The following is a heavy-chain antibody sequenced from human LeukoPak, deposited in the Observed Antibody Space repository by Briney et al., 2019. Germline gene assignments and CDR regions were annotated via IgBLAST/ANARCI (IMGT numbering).Heavy chain of an antibody. CDR3: ARGGERAFDY. CDR2: INHSGST. V-gene: IGHV4-34*01. D-gene: IGHD1-1*01. CDR1: GGSFSGYY. J-gene: IGHJ4*02. Sequence: SETLSLTCAVYGGSFSGYYWSWIRQPPGKGLEWIGEINHSGSTNYNPSLKSRVTISVDTPKNQFSLKLSSVTAADTAVYYCARGGERAFDYWGQGTLVTVSS.